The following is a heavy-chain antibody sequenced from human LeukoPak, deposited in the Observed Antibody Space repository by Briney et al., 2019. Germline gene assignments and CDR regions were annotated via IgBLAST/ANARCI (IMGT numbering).Heavy chain of an antibody. J-gene: IGHJ6*02. V-gene: IGHV4-59*01. CDR1: GGSISGYY. Sequence: PSETPSLTCTVSGGSISGYYWSWIRQPPGKGLEWIGYIYYSGSTNYNPSLKSRVTISVDTSKNQFSLKLSSVTAADTAVYHCARDNDFWSDYYGMDVWGQGTTVTVSS. CDR2: IYYSGST. D-gene: IGHD3-3*01. CDR3: ARDNDFWSDYYGMDV.